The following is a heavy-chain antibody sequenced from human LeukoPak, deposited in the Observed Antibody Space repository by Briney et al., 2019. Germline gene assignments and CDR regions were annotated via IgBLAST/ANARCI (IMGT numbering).Heavy chain of an antibody. Sequence: RGSLRLSSAPSVVTFCGYAMNWVGHAPRQGLEWVSGICGRVGSTFYADSVKGRFTISRDNSKNTLYLQMNSLRAEDTAVYYCAKSSYYDSSGYYFDPFDYWGQGTLVTVSS. CDR1: VVTFCGYA. J-gene: IGHJ4*02. V-gene: IGHV3-23*01. CDR2: ICGRVGST. CDR3: AKSSYYDSSGYYFDPFDY. D-gene: IGHD3-22*01.